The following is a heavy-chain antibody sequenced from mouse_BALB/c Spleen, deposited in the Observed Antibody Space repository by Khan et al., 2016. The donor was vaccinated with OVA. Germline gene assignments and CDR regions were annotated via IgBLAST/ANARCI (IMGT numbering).Heavy chain of an antibody. V-gene: IGHV1-76*01. Sequence: QVQLKQSGADLMRPAPSVKLSCTTSGYTFTSYCIHWVKQSSGQGLEWIARIYPGTGNTYYNENFKDKATLTAGKSSPPFYMQLSSLKSEASAVYFCAKEEHLDCFDYWGQGTTLTVSS. CDR3: AKEEHLDCFDY. J-gene: IGHJ2*01. CDR2: IYPGTGNT. CDR1: GYTFTSYC.